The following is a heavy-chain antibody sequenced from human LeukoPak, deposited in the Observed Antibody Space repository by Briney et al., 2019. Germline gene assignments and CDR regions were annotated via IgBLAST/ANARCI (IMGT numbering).Heavy chain of an antibody. D-gene: IGHD3-22*01. V-gene: IGHV3-23*01. CDR3: AKDKVSFTGVVVTAPFDY. Sequence: GGSLRLSCAASGFTFSNYAMNWVHQAPGKGLEWVSAITGNGGSTYYADSVKGRFTISRDNSKNTLYLQMNSLRAEDTAVYYCAKDKVSFTGVVVTAPFDYWGQGTLVTVSS. CDR1: GFTFSNYA. CDR2: ITGNGGST. J-gene: IGHJ4*02.